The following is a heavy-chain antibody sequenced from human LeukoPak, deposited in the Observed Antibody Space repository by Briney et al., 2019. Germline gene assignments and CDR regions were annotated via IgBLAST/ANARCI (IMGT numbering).Heavy chain of an antibody. J-gene: IGHJ6*02. CDR3: ARDHESWIQIWSRSRGMDV. CDR1: GYTLTSYG. Sequence: ASVKVSCKASGYTLTSYGISWVRQAPGQGLEWMGWISAYNGNTNYAQKLQGRVTMTTDISTSTAYMEVRSLRSDDTAVYYCARDHESWIQIWSRSRGMDVWGQGTTVTVSS. CDR2: ISAYNGNT. D-gene: IGHD5-18*01. V-gene: IGHV1-18*01.